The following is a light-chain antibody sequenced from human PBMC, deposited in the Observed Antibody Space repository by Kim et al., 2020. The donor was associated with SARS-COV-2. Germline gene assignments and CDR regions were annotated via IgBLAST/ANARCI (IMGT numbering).Light chain of an antibody. J-gene: IGLJ2*01. CDR1: SSNIGAGYE. V-gene: IGLV1-40*01. Sequence: GVTTSGTGASSNIGAGYEVHWYQQLPGTAPKRLLYGNSNRPSGVPDRFSGSKSGTSASLAITGLQAEDEADYYCQSYDSSLSGVVFGGGTQLTVL. CDR2: GNS. CDR3: QSYDSSLSGVV.